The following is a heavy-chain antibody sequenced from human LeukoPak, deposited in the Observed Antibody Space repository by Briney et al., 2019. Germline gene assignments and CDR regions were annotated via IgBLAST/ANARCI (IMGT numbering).Heavy chain of an antibody. D-gene: IGHD5-24*01. CDR3: ARGRDGYKGVDY. J-gene: IGHJ4*02. CDR2: IWYDGSNK. V-gene: IGHV3-33*01. Sequence: PGGSLRLSCAASGFTFSSYGMHWVRQAPGKGLEWVAVIWYDGSNKYYADSVKGRFTISRDNSKNTLYLQMNSLRAEDTAVYYCARGRDGYKGVDYWGQGTLVTVSS. CDR1: GFTFSSYG.